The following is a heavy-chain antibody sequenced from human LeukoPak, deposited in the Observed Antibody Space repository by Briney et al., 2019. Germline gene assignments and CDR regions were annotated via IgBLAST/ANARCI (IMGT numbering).Heavy chain of an antibody. CDR1: GFTFSSYG. CDR2: IRYDGSNK. J-gene: IGHJ4*02. Sequence: PGGSLRLSCAASGFTFSSYGMHWVRQAPGKGLEWVAFIRYDGSNKYYADSVKGRFTISRDNSKNTLYLQINSLRAEDTAVYFCAKESTGSTSLDYWGQGTLVTVSS. V-gene: IGHV3-30*02. CDR3: AKESTGSTSLDY. D-gene: IGHD1-7*01.